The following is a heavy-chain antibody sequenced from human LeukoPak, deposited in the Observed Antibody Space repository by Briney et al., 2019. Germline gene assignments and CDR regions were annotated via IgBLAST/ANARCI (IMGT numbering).Heavy chain of an antibody. CDR3: ARLRGYCSGGSCYSGADFDY. J-gene: IGHJ4*02. Sequence: ASVKVSCKASGYTFTSYYMHWVRQAPGQGLEWMGIINPSGGSTSYAQKFQGRVTMTRDTSTSTVYMELSSLRSEDTAVYYCARLRGYCSGGSCYSGADFDYWGQGTLVTVSS. CDR2: INPSGGST. V-gene: IGHV1-46*01. CDR1: GYTFTSYY. D-gene: IGHD2-15*01.